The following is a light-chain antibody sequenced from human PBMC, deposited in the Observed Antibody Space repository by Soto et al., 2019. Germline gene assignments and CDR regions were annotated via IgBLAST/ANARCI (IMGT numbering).Light chain of an antibody. V-gene: IGKV3-20*01. CDR1: QSVSSSY. CDR3: QPYGSSFT. J-gene: IGKJ4*01. CDR2: GAS. Sequence: EIVLTQSPGTLSLSPGERATLSCRASQSVSSSYLAWYQQKPGQAPRLLIYGASSRATGIPDRFSGSGSGTDFTLTISRLEPEDFAVYYCQPYGSSFTFGGGTKVEIK.